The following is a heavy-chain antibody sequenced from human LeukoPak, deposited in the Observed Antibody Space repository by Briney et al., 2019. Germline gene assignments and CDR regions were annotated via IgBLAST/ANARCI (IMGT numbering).Heavy chain of an antibody. D-gene: IGHD3/OR15-3a*01. CDR2: ISSSGSTI. CDR1: GFTFSDYY. Sequence: GGSLRLSCAASGFTFSDYYMSWIRQAPGKGLEWVSYISSSGSTIYYADSVKGRFTISRDNSKNTLYLQMNSLRAQDTAVYYCAKVGLSLHFDYWGQGTLVTVSS. V-gene: IGHV3-11*01. CDR3: AKVGLSLHFDY. J-gene: IGHJ4*02.